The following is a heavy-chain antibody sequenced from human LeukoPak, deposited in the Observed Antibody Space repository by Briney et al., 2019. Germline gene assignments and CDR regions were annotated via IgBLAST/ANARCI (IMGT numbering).Heavy chain of an antibody. CDR2: IIPIFGTA. J-gene: IGHJ5*02. CDR1: GGTFSSYA. Sequence: GSSVKVSRKASGGTFSSYAISWVRQAPGQGLEWMGGIIPIFGTANYAQKFQGRVTITADESTSTAYMELSSLRSEDTAVYYCAREVVVAATYNWFDPWGQGTLVTVSS. D-gene: IGHD2-15*01. CDR3: AREVVVAATYNWFDP. V-gene: IGHV1-69*01.